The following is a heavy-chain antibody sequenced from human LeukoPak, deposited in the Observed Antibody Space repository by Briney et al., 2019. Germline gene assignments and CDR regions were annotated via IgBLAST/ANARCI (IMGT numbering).Heavy chain of an antibody. J-gene: IGHJ5*02. V-gene: IGHV1-46*01. D-gene: IGHD6-13*01. CDR2: INPSGSST. CDR3: ARGKLQAAAGRPWFDP. Sequence: ASVKVSCKASGYSFTSHYMHWVRQAPGQGLEWLGLINPSGSSTLYAQKFQGRVTMTRDMSTTTDYMELSSLRSEDTAVYYCARGKLQAAAGRPWFDPWGQGTLVTVSS. CDR1: GYSFTSHY.